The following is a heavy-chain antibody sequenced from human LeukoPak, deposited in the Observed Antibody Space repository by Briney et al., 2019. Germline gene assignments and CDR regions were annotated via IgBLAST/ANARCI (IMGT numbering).Heavy chain of an antibody. CDR2: INHSGST. V-gene: IGHV4-39*07. D-gene: IGHD5-12*01. Sequence: SETLSLTCTVSGGSISSSSHHWDWIRQPPGKGLEWIGEINHSGSTNYNPSLKSRVTISVDTSKNQFSLKLSSVTAADTAVYYCARDTSGYDLSNWYFDLWGRGTLVTVSS. CDR3: ARDTSGYDLSNWYFDL. J-gene: IGHJ2*01. CDR1: GGSISSSSHH.